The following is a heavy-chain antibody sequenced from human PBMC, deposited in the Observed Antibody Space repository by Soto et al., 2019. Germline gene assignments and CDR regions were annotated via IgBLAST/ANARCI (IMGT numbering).Heavy chain of an antibody. J-gene: IGHJ3*01. D-gene: IGHD2-15*01. CDR1: GFIFASYT. V-gene: IGHV3-23*01. Sequence: ESGGGLVLPGGSLRLSCEASGFIFASYTMSWVRQAPGKGLEWVSGISGTSSRTYYADSVRGRFTILRDNSKNTLSLHMNSLRADDTAVYYCAKDPNTDLLGGFEFGGQGTMVTVSS. CDR2: ISGTSSRT. CDR3: AKDPNTDLLGGFEF.